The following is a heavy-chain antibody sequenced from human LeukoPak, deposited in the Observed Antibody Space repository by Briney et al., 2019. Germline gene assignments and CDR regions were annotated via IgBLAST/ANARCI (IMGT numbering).Heavy chain of an antibody. CDR1: GGSISSSSYY. V-gene: IGHV4-39*02. CDR2: IYYSGST. J-gene: IGHJ5*02. D-gene: IGHD3-9*01. CDR3: ARDRNDILTGFQYNWFDP. Sequence: PSETLSLTCTVSGGSISSSSYYWGWIRQPPGKGLEWIGSIYYSGSTYYNPSLKSRVTISVDTSKNQFSLKLSSVTAADTAVYYCARDRNDILTGFQYNWFDPWGQGTLVTVSS.